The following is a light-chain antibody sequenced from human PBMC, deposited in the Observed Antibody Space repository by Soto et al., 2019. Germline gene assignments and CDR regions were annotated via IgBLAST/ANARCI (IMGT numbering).Light chain of an antibody. V-gene: IGLV2-8*01. J-gene: IGLJ1*01. CDR2: EVT. CDR3: SSYAGANRV. Sequence: QSALTQPPSASGSPGQSVTISCTGTSSDVGANNYVSWYQQHPGKAPKLMIYEVTKQPSGVPDRFSGFKSGNTASLTVSGVPAEDEAEYYCSSYAGANRVFGTGTKVTVL. CDR1: SSDVGANNY.